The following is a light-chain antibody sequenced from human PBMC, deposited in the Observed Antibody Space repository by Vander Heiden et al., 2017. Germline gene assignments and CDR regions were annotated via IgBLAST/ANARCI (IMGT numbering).Light chain of an antibody. CDR2: KAS. V-gene: IGKV1-5*03. Sequence: DIQMTPSPSTLSASVGDRVTITCRPSQSISTWLAWYQQKPGKAPKLLMYKASSLERGVPSRFRGSGSGTEFTLTISSLQPDDFATYYCQQDYSYPHTFGQGTKVEIK. J-gene: IGKJ2*01. CDR3: QQDYSYPHT. CDR1: QSISTW.